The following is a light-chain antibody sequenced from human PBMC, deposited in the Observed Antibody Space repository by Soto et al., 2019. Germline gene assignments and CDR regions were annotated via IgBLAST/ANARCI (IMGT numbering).Light chain of an antibody. V-gene: IGLV2-14*03. Sequence: QSVLTQPASVSGSPGQSITISCTGTNSDVGSSNSVSWYQHHPGKAPKLIIYDVNSRPSGVSNRFSGSKSGNTASLTISGLQVEDEADYYCSSYTNNSPNCVFGPGTKVTVL. J-gene: IGLJ1*01. CDR2: DVN. CDR1: NSDVGSSNS. CDR3: SSYTNNSPNCV.